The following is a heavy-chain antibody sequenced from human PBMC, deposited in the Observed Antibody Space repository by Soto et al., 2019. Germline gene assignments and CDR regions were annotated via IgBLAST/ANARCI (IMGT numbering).Heavy chain of an antibody. CDR2: IYYSGST. V-gene: IGHV4-31*03. CDR1: GGSISSGGYY. Sequence: QVQLQESGPGLVKPSQTLSLTCTVSGGSISSGGYYWSWIRQHPGKGLEWIGYIYYSGSTYYNPSLKSRGTLSVDTSKNQFSLKLSSVTAADTAVYYCARGVTMVRGVIHTPYFDYWGQGTLVTVSS. CDR3: ARGVTMVRGVIHTPYFDY. D-gene: IGHD3-10*01. J-gene: IGHJ4*02.